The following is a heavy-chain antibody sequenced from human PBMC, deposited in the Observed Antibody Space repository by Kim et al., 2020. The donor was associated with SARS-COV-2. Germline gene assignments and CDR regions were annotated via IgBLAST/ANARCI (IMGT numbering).Heavy chain of an antibody. CDR1: GFTFSSSW. CDR3: ARGRGRS. CDR2: INEDGSGK. D-gene: IGHD2-15*01. J-gene: IGHJ6*03. Sequence: GGSLRLSCAVSGFTFSSSWMSWVRQAPGKGLEWVAIINEDGSGKNYVDSVKGRFTISRDNTKNSLYLQMISVRGEDTAVYFCARGRGRSWGKGTTVTVSS. V-gene: IGHV3-7*04.